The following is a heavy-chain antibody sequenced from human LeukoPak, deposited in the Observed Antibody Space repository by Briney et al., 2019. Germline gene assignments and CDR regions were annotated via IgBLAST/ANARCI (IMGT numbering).Heavy chain of an antibody. CDR3: ARGPHDTIGGVLNI. CDR1: GGSISSDYW. D-gene: IGHD3-16*01. V-gene: IGHV4-4*02. J-gene: IGHJ6*04. Sequence: SETLSLTCAVSGGSISSDYWWSWVRPPPGKGLEYIGEIHYSGTTNYNPSLKSRVTISLDKSKNQFSLNLNSVTAADTAVFYCARGPHDTIGGVLNIWGKGTRVTVSS. CDR2: IHYSGTT.